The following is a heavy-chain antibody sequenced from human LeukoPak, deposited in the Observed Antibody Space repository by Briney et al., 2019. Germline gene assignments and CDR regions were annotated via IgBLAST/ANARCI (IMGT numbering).Heavy chain of an antibody. J-gene: IGHJ4*02. D-gene: IGHD4-23*01. V-gene: IGHV4-59*08. Sequence: SETLSLTCAVYGGSFSGYYWSWIRQPPGKGLEWIGYIYYSGSTNYNPSLKSRVTISVDTSKNQFSLKLSSVTAADTAVYYCARYDYGGNRHFDYWGQGTLVTVSS. CDR1: GGSFSGYY. CDR2: IYYSGST. CDR3: ARYDYGGNRHFDY.